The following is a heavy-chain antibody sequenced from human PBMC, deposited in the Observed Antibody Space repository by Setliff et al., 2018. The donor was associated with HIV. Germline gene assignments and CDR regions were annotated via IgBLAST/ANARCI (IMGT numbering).Heavy chain of an antibody. CDR2: IYYSGAT. V-gene: IGHV4-39*01. Sequence: SETLSLTCTVSGGSMSSSSYYWSWIRQTPDKGLEWIGIIYYSGATYYNPSLTSRVTISVDTSRNQFSLKLKSVTAAGTAAYYCARLGYVSGGFYKTPGPYYFDYWGQGALVTVSS. D-gene: IGHD3-10*01. J-gene: IGHJ4*02. CDR3: ARLGYVSGGFYKTPGPYYFDY. CDR1: GGSMSSSSYY.